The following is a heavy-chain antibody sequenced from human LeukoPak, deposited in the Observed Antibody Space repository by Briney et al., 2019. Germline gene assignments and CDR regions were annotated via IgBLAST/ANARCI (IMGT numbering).Heavy chain of an antibody. CDR2: IIPIFGTA. Sequence: SVKVSCKASGYTFTSYGINWVRQAPGQGLEWMGGIIPIFGTANYAQKFQGRVTITADESTSTAYMELSSLRSEDTAVYYCASLGGGSTVTTYLNYWGQGTLVTVSS. D-gene: IGHD4-17*01. CDR1: GYTFTSYG. J-gene: IGHJ4*02. CDR3: ASLGGGSTVTTYLNY. V-gene: IGHV1-69*13.